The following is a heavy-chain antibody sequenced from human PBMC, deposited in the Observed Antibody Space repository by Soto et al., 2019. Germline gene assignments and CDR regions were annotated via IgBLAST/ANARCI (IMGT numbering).Heavy chain of an antibody. Sequence: QVQVVESGGGVVQPGRSLRLSCAASGFAFSDFGMHWVRQAPGKGLEWVAVIWHDGKNKDYADYAKGRFTISRDNSRNILYLELNSLRDEDTAVYYCARDPGQDESMDYWGQGTLVNVSS. J-gene: IGHJ4*02. CDR1: GFAFSDFG. CDR3: ARDPGQDESMDY. CDR2: IWHDGKNK. V-gene: IGHV3-33*01.